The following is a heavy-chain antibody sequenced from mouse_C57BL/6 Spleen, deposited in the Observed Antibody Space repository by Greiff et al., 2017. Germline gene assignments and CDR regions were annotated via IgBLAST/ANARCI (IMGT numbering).Heavy chain of an antibody. Sequence: VQLQESGPGLVKPSQSLSLTCSVTGYSITCGYYWNWIRQFPGNNLEWLGYISSDGSNNYNPSLKNRISITLAPSKLRFFLKLNSVTTEDTATYYCARDGVTTVVSHFGYWGQGTTLTVSS. CDR1: GYSITCGYY. J-gene: IGHJ2*01. CDR2: ISSDGSN. D-gene: IGHD1-1*01. V-gene: IGHV3-6*01. CDR3: ARDGVTTVVSHFGY.